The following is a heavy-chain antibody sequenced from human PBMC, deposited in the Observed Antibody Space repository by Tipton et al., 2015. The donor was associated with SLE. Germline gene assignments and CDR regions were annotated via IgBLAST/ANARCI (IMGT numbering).Heavy chain of an antibody. CDR1: GFSFSTYS. CDR2: ISYTGST. CDR3: ARGYCTGGGCQLMYFDL. D-gene: IGHD2-8*02. Sequence: LRLSCAASGFSFSTYSMNWVRQSPGKGLEWIASISYTGSTFCSPSLNSRVTISLDTSKNQFSLRLISVTAADTAVYYCARGYCTGGGCQLMYFDLWGRGTLVTVSS. J-gene: IGHJ2*01. V-gene: IGHV4-38-2*01.